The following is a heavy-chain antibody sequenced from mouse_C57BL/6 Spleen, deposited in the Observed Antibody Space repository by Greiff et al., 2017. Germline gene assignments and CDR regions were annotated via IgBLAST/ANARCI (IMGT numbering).Heavy chain of an antibody. V-gene: IGHV1-80*01. D-gene: IGHD2-4*01. CDR3: ARDYDYEGFAY. J-gene: IGHJ3*01. CDR2: IYPGDGDT. Sequence: SGAELVKPGASVKISCKASGYAFSSYWMNWVKQRPGKGLEWIGQIYPGDGDTNYNGKFKGKATLTADKSSSTAYMQLSSLTSEDSAVYFCARDYDYEGFAYWGQGTLVTVSA. CDR1: GYAFSSYW.